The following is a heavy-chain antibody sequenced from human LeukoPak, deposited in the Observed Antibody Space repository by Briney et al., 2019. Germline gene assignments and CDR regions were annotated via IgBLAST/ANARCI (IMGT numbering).Heavy chain of an antibody. CDR2: ISSSSSII. CDR1: GFTFSNYN. Sequence: SGGPLRLSCAASGFTFSNYNTNWVRQAPGKGLEWVSYISSSSSIIYYADSVKGRFTISRDNAKNSLYLQMNSLRAEDTAVYYCARRRPDYFDYWGQGTLVTVSS. J-gene: IGHJ4*02. D-gene: IGHD6-25*01. CDR3: ARRRPDYFDY. V-gene: IGHV3-48*01.